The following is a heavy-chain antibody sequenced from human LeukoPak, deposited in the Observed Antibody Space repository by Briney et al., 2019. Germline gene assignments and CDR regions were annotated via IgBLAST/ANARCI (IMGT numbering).Heavy chain of an antibody. CDR2: IYYSGST. V-gene: IGHV4-39*01. CDR3: ARGSTAMGQGDY. CDR1: GGSISSSSYY. Sequence: PSETLSLTCTVSGGSISSSSYYWGWIRQPPGKGLEWIGSIYYSGSTYYNPSLKSRVTISVDTSKNQFSLKLSSVTAADTAVYYCARGSTAMGQGDYWGQGTLVTVSS. J-gene: IGHJ4*02. D-gene: IGHD5-18*01.